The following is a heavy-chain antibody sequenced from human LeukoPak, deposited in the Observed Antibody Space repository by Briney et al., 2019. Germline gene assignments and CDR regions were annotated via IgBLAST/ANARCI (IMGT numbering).Heavy chain of an antibody. Sequence: SVKVSCKASGGTFSSYAINWVRQAPGQGLEWMGGIIPIFGTANYAQKFQGRVTITAVESMGTAYMEVSSLRSEDTAVYYCARGWLAETTVVTPYNYWGQGTLVTVSS. J-gene: IGHJ4*02. D-gene: IGHD4-23*01. CDR2: IIPIFGTA. V-gene: IGHV1-69*13. CDR1: GGTFSSYA. CDR3: ARGWLAETTVVTPYNY.